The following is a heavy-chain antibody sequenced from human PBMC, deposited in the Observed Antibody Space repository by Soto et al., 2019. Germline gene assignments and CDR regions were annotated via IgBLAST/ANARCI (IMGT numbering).Heavy chain of an antibody. Sequence: QITLKESGPPLVKPTQTLTLTCTFSGFSLSTRGVGVGWIRQPPGKALEWLAVIYWDDDKRYSPSLKSRLTINQDTSKTQQVVRTMTNMDPVDTATCYCADTQDYGTVTYWGQGTLVTVAS. V-gene: IGHV2-5*02. D-gene: IGHD4-17*01. CDR1: GFSLSTRGVG. J-gene: IGHJ4*02. CDR3: ADTQDYGTVTY. CDR2: IYWDDDK.